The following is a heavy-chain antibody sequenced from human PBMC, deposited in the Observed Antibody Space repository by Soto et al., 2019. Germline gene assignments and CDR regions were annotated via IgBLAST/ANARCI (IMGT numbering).Heavy chain of an antibody. CDR2: ISSSSSYI. CDR1: GFTFSSYS. J-gene: IGHJ4*02. D-gene: IGHD5-18*01. V-gene: IGHV3-21*01. Sequence: GGSLRLSCAASGFTFSSYSMNWVRQAPGKGLEWVSSISSSSSYIYYADSVKGRFTISRDNAKNSLYLQMNSLRAEDTAVYYCSSRGCSYGEPDYWGQGTLVTVSS. CDR3: SSRGCSYGEPDY.